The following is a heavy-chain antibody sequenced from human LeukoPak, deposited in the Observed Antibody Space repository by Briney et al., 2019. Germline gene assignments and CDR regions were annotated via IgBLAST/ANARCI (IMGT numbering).Heavy chain of an antibody. CDR2: ISGSGGST. J-gene: IGHJ4*02. V-gene: IGHV3-23*01. D-gene: IGHD3-22*01. Sequence: GGSLRLSCAASGFTFSSYAMSWVRQAPGKGLEWVSAISGSGGSTYYADSVKGRFTISRDNSKNTVYLQMNSLRADDTALYYCAKDQYYYDSSGPTGDYWGQGTLVTVSS. CDR1: GFTFSSYA. CDR3: AKDQYYYDSSGPTGDY.